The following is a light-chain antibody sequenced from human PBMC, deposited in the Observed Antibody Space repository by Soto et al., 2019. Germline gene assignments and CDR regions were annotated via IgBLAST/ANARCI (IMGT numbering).Light chain of an antibody. Sequence: QSVLTQPPSVSGAPGQRVTISCTGSSSNIGAGYDVQWYQQLPGTAPKVLIFGNSNRPSGVPDRFSGSKSGTSASLAITGLQAEDEAAYHCQTYDSSLRGVFGGGTKLTVL. J-gene: IGLJ3*02. CDR3: QTYDSSLRGV. CDR2: GNS. V-gene: IGLV1-40*01. CDR1: SSNIGAGYD.